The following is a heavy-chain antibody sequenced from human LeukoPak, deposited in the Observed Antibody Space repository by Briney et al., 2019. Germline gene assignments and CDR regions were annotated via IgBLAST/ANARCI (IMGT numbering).Heavy chain of an antibody. V-gene: IGHV3-53*01. Sequence: PGGTLRLSCAASGFTVSSNYMSWVRQAPGKGLEWVSVIYSGGSTYYADSVKGRFTISRDNSKNTLYHQMNSLRAEDTAVYYCARDRGSWYSGFDYWGQGTLVTVSS. CDR1: GFTVSSNY. CDR2: IYSGGST. D-gene: IGHD6-13*01. J-gene: IGHJ4*02. CDR3: ARDRGSWYSGFDY.